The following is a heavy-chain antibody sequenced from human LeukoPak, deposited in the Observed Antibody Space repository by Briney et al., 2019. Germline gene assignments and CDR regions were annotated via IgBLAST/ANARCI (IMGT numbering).Heavy chain of an antibody. CDR2: IIPILAIP. J-gene: IGHJ3*02. CDR1: GGTFSNHA. CDR3: ARIPAGIDAFDI. Sequence: GASVKVSCKASGGTFSNHAISWVRQAPGQGLEWVGKIIPILAIPNYAQKFQGRVTMTADKSTSTAYMELTSLRSEDTAVYYCARIPAGIDAFDIWGQGTVVTVSS. V-gene: IGHV1-69*04. D-gene: IGHD3-10*01.